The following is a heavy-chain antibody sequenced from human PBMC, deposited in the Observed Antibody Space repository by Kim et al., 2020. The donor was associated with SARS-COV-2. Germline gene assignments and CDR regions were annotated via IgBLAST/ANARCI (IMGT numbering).Heavy chain of an antibody. Sequence: GGSLRLSCAASGFTFSNAWMSWVRQAPGKGLEWVGRIKGKTDAGTTDYAAPVKGRFTISRDDSKNTLYLQMNSLKTEDTAVYYCTTGRFVVVTWDYYGMDVWGKGTTVTVSS. CDR1: GFTFSNAW. D-gene: IGHD2-21*02. V-gene: IGHV3-15*01. CDR2: IKGKTDAGTT. CDR3: TTGRFVVVTWDYYGMDV. J-gene: IGHJ6*04.